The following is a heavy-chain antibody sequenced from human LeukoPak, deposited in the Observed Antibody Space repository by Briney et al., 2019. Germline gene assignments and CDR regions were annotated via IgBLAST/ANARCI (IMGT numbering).Heavy chain of an antibody. CDR2: IGPGDSYT. CDR3: ARHIRSWFGESQFDY. D-gene: IGHD3-10*01. J-gene: IGHJ4*02. CDR1: GYSFATYW. V-gene: IGHV5-10-1*01. Sequence: GESLKISCEGSGYSFATYWISWVRQMPGKGLEWWGTIGPGDSYTTYSPSFQGHVTMSIDKSITAAYLQWSSLKASDTATYYCARHIRSWFGESQFDYWGQGTLITVSS.